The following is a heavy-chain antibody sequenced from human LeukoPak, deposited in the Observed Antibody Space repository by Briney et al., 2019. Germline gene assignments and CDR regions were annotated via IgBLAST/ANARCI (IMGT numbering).Heavy chain of an antibody. D-gene: IGHD1-26*01. CDR1: GFTFSSYG. CDR3: ARGGGYIVGATDDY. J-gene: IGHJ4*02. CDR2: ISYDGSNK. Sequence: GGSLRLSCAASGFTFSSYGIHWVRQAPGKGLEWVAVISYDGSNKYYADSVKGRFTISRDNSKNTLYLQMNSLRAEDTAVYYCARGGGYIVGATDDYWGQGTLVTVSS. V-gene: IGHV3-30*19.